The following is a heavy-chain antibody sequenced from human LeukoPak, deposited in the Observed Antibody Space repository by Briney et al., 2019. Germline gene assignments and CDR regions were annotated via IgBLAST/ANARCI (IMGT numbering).Heavy chain of an antibody. CDR2: IYYSGST. CDR1: GGSISSYY. J-gene: IGHJ6*02. CDR3: ARDRAGSAIFGVVITAGMDV. D-gene: IGHD3-3*01. Sequence: PSETLSLTCTVSGGSISSYYWSWIRQPPGKGLEWIGYIYYSGSTNYNPSLKSRVTISVDTSKNQFSLKLSSVTAADTAVYYCARDRAGSAIFGVVITAGMDVWGQGTTVTVSS. V-gene: IGHV4-59*12.